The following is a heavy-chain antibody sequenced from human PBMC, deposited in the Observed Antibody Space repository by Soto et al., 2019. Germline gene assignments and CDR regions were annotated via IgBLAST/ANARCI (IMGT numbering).Heavy chain of an antibody. CDR3: ARAYSSSDDFDY. D-gene: IGHD3-22*01. Sequence: ASVKVSCKASGYTFTNFGISWVRQAPGQGLEWMGWINPNSGGTNYAQKFQGWVTMTRDTSISTAYMELNRDDTAVYYCARAYSSSDDFDYWGQGTLVTVSS. J-gene: IGHJ4*02. V-gene: IGHV1-2*04. CDR2: INPNSGGT. CDR1: GYTFTNFG.